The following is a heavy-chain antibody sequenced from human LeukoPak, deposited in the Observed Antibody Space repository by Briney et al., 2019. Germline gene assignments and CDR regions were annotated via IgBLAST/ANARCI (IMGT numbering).Heavy chain of an antibody. CDR3: AKDLRRDPAAGIVDV. CDR1: GFNFVTYP. D-gene: IGHD6-13*01. CDR2: TSGSGGRT. V-gene: IGHV3-23*01. J-gene: IGHJ6*04. Sequence: GGSLRLSCVASGFNFVTYPMNWVRQAPGKGLEWVSATSGSGGRTHYADSVKGRFTISRDNSKNTLYLQMNSLRADDTAVYHCAKDLRRDPAAGIVDVWGKGTTVTVSS.